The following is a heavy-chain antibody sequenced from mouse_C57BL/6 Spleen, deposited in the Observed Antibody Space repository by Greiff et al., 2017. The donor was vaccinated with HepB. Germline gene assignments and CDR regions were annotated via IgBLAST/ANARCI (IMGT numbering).Heavy chain of an antibody. CDR3: ARLAIRYYFDY. CDR1: GFTFSDYY. CDR2: INYDGSST. J-gene: IGHJ2*01. V-gene: IGHV5-16*01. Sequence: EVKLVESEGGLVQPGSSMKLSCTASGFTFSDYYMAWVRQVPEKGLEWVANINYDGSSTYYLDSLKSRFIISRDNAKNILYLQMSSLKSEDTATYYCARLAIRYYFDYWGQGTTLTVSS.